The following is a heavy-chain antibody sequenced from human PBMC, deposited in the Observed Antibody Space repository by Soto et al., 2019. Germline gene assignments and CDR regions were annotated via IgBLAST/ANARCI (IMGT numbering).Heavy chain of an antibody. V-gene: IGHV2-5*02. CDR3: AHRGIHCSGTNCYHYIDA. D-gene: IGHD2-2*01. Sequence: SGPTLVNPTQTLTLTCTFSGFSLSTSGVGVGWIRQPPGRALECLAVIFWDDDKRYSPSLQSRLTITKDTSRNQVVLTMANMDPVDTATYYCAHRGIHCSGTNCYHYIDASGQGTLVTVPS. CDR1: GFSLSTSGVG. J-gene: IGHJ5*02. CDR2: IFWDDDK.